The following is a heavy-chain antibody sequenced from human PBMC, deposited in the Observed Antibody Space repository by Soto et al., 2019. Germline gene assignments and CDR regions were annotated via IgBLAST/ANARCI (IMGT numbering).Heavy chain of an antibody. J-gene: IGHJ6*02. CDR3: ARAGRYSSGWYDYYYYYYGMDV. V-gene: IGHV6-1*01. Sequence: PSQTLSLTCAISGDSVSSNSAAWNWIRQSPSRGLEWLGRTYYRSKWYNDYAVSVKSRITINPDTSKNKFSLQLNSVTPEDTAVYYCARAGRYSSGWYDYYYYYYGMDVWGQGTTVTVSS. CDR2: TYYRSKWYN. CDR1: GDSVSSNSAA. D-gene: IGHD6-19*01.